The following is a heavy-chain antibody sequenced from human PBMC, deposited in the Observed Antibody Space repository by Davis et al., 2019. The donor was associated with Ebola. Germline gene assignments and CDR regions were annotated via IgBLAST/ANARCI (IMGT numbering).Heavy chain of an antibody. CDR2: IYYGTNT. CDR3: ARASRPYSNGPFDI. Sequence: PSETLSLTCTVSGVSITSGDYFWHWIRQRPGKGLEWIGYIYYGTNTYSNPSLNSRVTISRGRSERELSLRLTSVTAADTALYFCARASRPYSNGPFDIWGQGTPVTVSP. CDR1: GVSITSGDYF. J-gene: IGHJ4*02. D-gene: IGHD4-11*01. V-gene: IGHV4-31*03.